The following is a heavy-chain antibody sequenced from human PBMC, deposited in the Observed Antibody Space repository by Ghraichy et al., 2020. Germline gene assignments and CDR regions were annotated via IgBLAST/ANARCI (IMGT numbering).Heavy chain of an antibody. V-gene: IGHV3-43*01. CDR1: GFTFDDYT. Sequence: GGSLRLSCAASGFTFDDYTMHWVRQAPGKGLEWVSLISWDGGSTYYADSVKGRFTISRDNSKNSLYLQMNSLRTEDTALYYCAKDGPSVTEYAFDIWGQGTMVTVSS. J-gene: IGHJ3*02. CDR2: ISWDGGST. CDR3: AKDGPSVTEYAFDI. D-gene: IGHD4-11*01.